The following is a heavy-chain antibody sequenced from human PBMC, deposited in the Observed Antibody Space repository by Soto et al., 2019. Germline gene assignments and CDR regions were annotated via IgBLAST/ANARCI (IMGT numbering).Heavy chain of an antibody. CDR3: ASRDPGTSVDY. CDR1: GGSFTSNNC. V-gene: IGHV4-4*02. D-gene: IGHD1-7*01. CDR2: IYRTGST. J-gene: IGHJ4*02. Sequence: PSETLSLTCAVSGGSFTSNNCLRGFRQPPGQGLEWIGEIYRTGSTNYNPSLKSRVTISLDKSENQFSLKVTSLTAADTAVYYCASRDPGTSVDYWGQGTLVTVSS.